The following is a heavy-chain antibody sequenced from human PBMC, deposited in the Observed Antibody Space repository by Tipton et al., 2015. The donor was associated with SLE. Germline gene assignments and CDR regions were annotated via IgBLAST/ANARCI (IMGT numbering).Heavy chain of an antibody. CDR2: ISYSGST. Sequence: TLSLTCFVSGGSIGSRPYYWSWIRQPPGKGLEWIGHISYSGSTYYNPSLKSRVTMSIDTSKNQFFLKLTSVTAADTAVYYCARVALRVWFNRFDSWGQGTLVTVSS. D-gene: IGHD2-15*01. CDR3: ARVALRVWFNRFDS. J-gene: IGHJ5*01. CDR1: GGSIGSRPYY. V-gene: IGHV4-39*01.